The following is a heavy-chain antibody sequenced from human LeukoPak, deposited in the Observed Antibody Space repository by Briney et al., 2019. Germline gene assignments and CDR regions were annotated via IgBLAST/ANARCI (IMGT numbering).Heavy chain of an antibody. J-gene: IGHJ4*02. Sequence: GESLKISCKGSGYSFTSYWISWVRQMPGKGLEWMGRIDPSDSYTNYSPSFQGHVTISADKSISTAHLQWSSLKASDTAMYYCARRFGYCSSTSCYSGFDYWGQGTLVTVSP. D-gene: IGHD2-2*01. CDR1: GYSFTSYW. CDR2: IDPSDSYT. V-gene: IGHV5-10-1*01. CDR3: ARRFGYCSSTSCYSGFDY.